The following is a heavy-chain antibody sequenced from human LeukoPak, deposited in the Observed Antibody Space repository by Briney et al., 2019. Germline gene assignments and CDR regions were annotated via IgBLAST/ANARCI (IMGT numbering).Heavy chain of an antibody. CDR3: ARVPTVAVAGVDY. Sequence: SETLSLTCTVSGGSISSSSYYWGWIRQPPGKGLEWIGSIYYGGSTYYNPSLKSRVTISVDTSKNQFSLKLSSVTAADTAVYYCARVPTVAVAGVDYWGQGTLVTVSS. J-gene: IGHJ4*02. CDR1: GGSISSSSYY. D-gene: IGHD6-19*01. V-gene: IGHV4-39*07. CDR2: IYYGGST.